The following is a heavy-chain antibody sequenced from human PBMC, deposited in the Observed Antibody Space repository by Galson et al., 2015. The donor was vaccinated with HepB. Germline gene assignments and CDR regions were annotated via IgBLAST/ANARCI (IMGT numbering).Heavy chain of an antibody. J-gene: IGHJ4*02. V-gene: IGHV4-39*01. D-gene: IGHD2-21*02. CDR1: GGSISSSSYY. CDR3: ARPLRGDSFDY. CDR2: IYYSGST. Sequence: TLSLTCTVSGGSISSSSYYWGWIRQPPGKGLEWIGSIYYSGSTYYNPSLKSRVTISVDTSKNQFSLKLSSVTAADTAVYYCARPLRGDSFDYWGQGTLVTVSS.